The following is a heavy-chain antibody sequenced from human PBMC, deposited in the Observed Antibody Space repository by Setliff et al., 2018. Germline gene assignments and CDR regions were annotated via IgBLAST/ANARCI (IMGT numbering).Heavy chain of an antibody. V-gene: IGHV3-7*03. J-gene: IGHJ6*02. Sequence: AGGSLRLSCAASRFTFSNYWMSWVRQAPGKGLEWVANIKEDGSEKYYVDSVKGRFTISRDNAKNSLDLQMNSLRGEDTAVYYCARSKFGGIYYYYGMDVWGQGATVTVSS. D-gene: IGHD3-16*01. CDR3: ARSKFGGIYYYYGMDV. CDR1: RFTFSNYW. CDR2: IKEDGSEK.